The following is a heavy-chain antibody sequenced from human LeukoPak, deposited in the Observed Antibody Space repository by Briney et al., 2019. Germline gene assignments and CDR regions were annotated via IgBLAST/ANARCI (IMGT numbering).Heavy chain of an antibody. V-gene: IGHV3-30*04. J-gene: IGHJ6*02. D-gene: IGHD3-22*01. CDR2: ISYDGSYK. CDR1: GFTFSSYA. CDR3: AGVYDSSGYYYYYGMDV. Sequence: GGSLRLSCAAPGFTFSSYALHWVRQAPGKGLEWVAVISYDGSYKYYADSVKGRFTISRDNSKNTLNLHMDSLRAEDTAVYYCAGVYDSSGYYYYYGMDVWGQGTTVTVSS.